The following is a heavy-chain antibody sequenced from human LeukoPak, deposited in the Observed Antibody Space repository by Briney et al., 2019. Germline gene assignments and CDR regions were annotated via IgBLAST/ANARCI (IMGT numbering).Heavy chain of an antibody. CDR1: GYTFTSYG. CDR3: ARGLGPDYYGSGSYRPWHDY. J-gene: IGHJ4*02. V-gene: IGHV1-2*02. CDR2: INPNSGGT. D-gene: IGHD3-10*01. Sequence: ASVKVSCKASGYTFTSYGISWVRQAPGQGLEWMGSINPNSGGTNSAQKFQDRVTMTRDTSITTAYMELSRLRSDDTAVYYCARGLGPDYYGSGSYRPWHDYWGQGTLVTVSS.